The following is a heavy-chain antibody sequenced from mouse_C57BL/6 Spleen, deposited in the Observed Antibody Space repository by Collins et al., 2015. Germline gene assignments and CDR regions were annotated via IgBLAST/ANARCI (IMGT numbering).Heavy chain of an antibody. J-gene: IGHJ2*01. D-gene: IGHD1-1*01. CDR1: GYTFTSYW. CDR3: TRWADYYGPDY. CDR2: IYPSDSYT. Sequence: QVQLQQPGAELVRPGASVKLSCKASGYTFTSYWINWVKQRPGQGLEWIGNIYPSDSYTNYNQKFKDKATLTVDKSSSTAYMQLSSPTSEDSAVYYCTRWADYYGPDYWGQGTTLTVSS. V-gene: IGHV1-69*02.